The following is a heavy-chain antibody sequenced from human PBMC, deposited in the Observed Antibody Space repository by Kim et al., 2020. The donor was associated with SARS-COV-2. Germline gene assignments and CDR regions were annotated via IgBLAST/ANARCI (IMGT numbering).Heavy chain of an antibody. CDR2: ISLSSSFI. CDR1: GFTFSSYS. V-gene: IGHV3-21*01. D-gene: IGHD6-25*01. Sequence: GGSLRLSCAASGFTFSSYSMNWVRQAPGKGLEWVSSISLSSSFIYYADSVKGRFTISRDNAKNSLYLQMTSLRAEDPAVYSCASGYLYFDYCGQGTLVTV. J-gene: IGHJ4*02. CDR3: ASGYLYFDY.